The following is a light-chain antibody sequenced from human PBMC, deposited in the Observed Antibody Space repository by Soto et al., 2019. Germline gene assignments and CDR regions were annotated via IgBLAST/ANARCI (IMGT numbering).Light chain of an antibody. Sequence: QSALTQPASVSGSPGQSSTISCTGTSSDVGSYNLVSWYQQHPGKAPKLMIYEGSKRPSGVSNRFSGSKSGNTASLTISGLQAEDEADYYCCSYAGSSTSYVFGTGTKV. CDR2: EGS. V-gene: IGLV2-23*01. CDR3: CSYAGSSTSYV. CDR1: SSDVGSYNL. J-gene: IGLJ1*01.